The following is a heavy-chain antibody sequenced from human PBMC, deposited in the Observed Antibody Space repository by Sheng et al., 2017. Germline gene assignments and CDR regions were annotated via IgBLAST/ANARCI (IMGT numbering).Heavy chain of an antibody. CDR2: VYKSGST. CDR1: GGSIFDYY. V-gene: IGHV4-59*01. J-gene: IGHJ4*02. CDR3: ARILGNRFDK. Sequence: HVQLQESGPGLVEPSETLSLTCTVSGGSIFDYYWSWIRQPPGKGLEWIGNVYKSGSTNYNPSLKSRVTISLDTSENQFSLKLRSVTAADTAVYYCARILGNRFDKWGQGTLATVSS. D-gene: IGHD2-15*01.